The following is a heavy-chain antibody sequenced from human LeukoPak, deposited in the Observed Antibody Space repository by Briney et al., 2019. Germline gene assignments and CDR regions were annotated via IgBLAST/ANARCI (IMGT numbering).Heavy chain of an antibody. CDR3: ARDIGRGRLAVVLGGYFDY. CDR1: GYTFTGYY. V-gene: IGHV1-2*07. D-gene: IGHD6-19*01. Sequence: ASVKVSCKASGYTFTGYYMHWVRQAPGQGLEWMGWINPNSGGTNYAHKFQGRVTMTRDTSISTAYMELSRLRSDDTAVYYCARDIGRGRLAVVLGGYFDYWGQGTLVTVSS. CDR2: INPNSGGT. J-gene: IGHJ4*02.